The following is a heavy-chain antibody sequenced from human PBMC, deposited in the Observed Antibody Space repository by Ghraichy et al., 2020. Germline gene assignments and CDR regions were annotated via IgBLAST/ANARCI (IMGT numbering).Heavy chain of an antibody. V-gene: IGHV1-58*01. J-gene: IGHJ4*02. D-gene: IGHD5-24*01. CDR1: GFTFTSSA. Sequence: SVKVSCKASGFTFTSSAVQWVRQARGQRLEWIGWIVVGSGNTNYAQKFQERVTITRDMSTSTAYMELSSLRSEDTAVYYCAALMDGYNDRGGDYWGQGTLVTVSS. CDR2: IVVGSGNT. CDR3: AALMDGYNDRGGDY.